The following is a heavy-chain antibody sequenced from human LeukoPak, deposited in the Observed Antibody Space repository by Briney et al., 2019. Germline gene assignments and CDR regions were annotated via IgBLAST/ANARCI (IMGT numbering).Heavy chain of an antibody. CDR1: GYTFTNFG. D-gene: IGHD6-19*01. CDR3: ARAGGWAREDYKADAFDI. CDR2: ISTYNGNT. Sequence: ASVKVSCKASGYTFTNFGISWVRQAPGQGPEWVGWISTYNGNTNYAQKVQGRVTMTTDTSTSTAYMELRSLRSDDTAVYYCARAGGWAREDYKADAFDIWGQGTMVTVSS. J-gene: IGHJ3*02. V-gene: IGHV1-18*01.